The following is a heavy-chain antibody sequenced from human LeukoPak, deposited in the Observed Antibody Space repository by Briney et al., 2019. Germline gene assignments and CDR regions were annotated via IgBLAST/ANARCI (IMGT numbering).Heavy chain of an antibody. CDR1: GYTFTARY. Sequence: ASVTVSCKASGYTFTARYMHWVRQAPGQGLEWMGWIIPNSGGTSYAHSFQGRVTITRDTSISTVYMELNSLRSDDTAVYYCARVFMSGYFDFDFWGQGSLVTVSS. J-gene: IGHJ4*02. CDR3: ARVFMSGYFDFDF. CDR2: IIPNSGGT. V-gene: IGHV1-2*07. D-gene: IGHD5-12*01.